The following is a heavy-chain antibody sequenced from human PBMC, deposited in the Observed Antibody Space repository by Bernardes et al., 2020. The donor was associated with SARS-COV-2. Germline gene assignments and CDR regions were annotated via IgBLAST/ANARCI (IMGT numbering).Heavy chain of an antibody. V-gene: IGHV3-30*18. CDR1: GFTFNNFG. J-gene: IGHJ6*02. Sequence: GSLRLSCAASGFTFNNFGMHWVRQAPGKGLEWVAVISYDGSLKYYTDSLEGRFTISKDNSKNTVYLQMNNLRTEDTAIYYCAKVQAIFWIRPYNSGLDVWGQGTTVTVSS. D-gene: IGHD3-3*01. CDR2: ISYDGSLK. CDR3: AKVQAIFWIRPYNSGLDV.